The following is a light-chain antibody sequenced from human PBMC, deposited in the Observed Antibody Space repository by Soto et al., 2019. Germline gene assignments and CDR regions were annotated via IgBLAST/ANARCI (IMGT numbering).Light chain of an antibody. J-gene: IGKJ5*01. V-gene: IGKV3-15*01. CDR3: QQYDNQPPIT. Sequence: EIVMTQSPATLSVSPGERATLSCRASQSVSSNLAWYQQKPGQAPRLLIYATFTRATGIPDRFSGSRSGTELTLTISSLPPEDFALDHCQQYDNQPPITFGQGTRL. CDR2: ATF. CDR1: QSVSSN.